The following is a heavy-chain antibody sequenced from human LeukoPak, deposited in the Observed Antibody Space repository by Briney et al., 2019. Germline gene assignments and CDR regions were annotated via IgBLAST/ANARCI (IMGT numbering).Heavy chain of an antibody. V-gene: IGHV1-69*13. CDR2: IIPIFGTA. CDR3: ASRGRGGITMVRGVHSTFDY. D-gene: IGHD3-10*01. J-gene: IGHJ4*02. CDR1: GYTFTSYG. Sequence: ASVKVSCKASGYTFTSYGISWVRQAPGQGLEWMGGIIPIFGTANYAQKFQGRVTITADESTSTAYMELSSLRSEDTAVYYCASRGRGGITMVRGVHSTFDYWGQGTLVTVSS.